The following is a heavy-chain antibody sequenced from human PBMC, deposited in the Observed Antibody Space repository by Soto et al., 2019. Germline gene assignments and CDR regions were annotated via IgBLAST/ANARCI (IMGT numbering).Heavy chain of an antibody. CDR1: GFTFSSYG. J-gene: IGHJ4*02. Sequence: GGSLRLSCVASGFTFSSYGMHWVRQAPGKGLEWVAIISYDGSNTYYADSVKGRFTISRDNSKNTLYLQMNSLRTEDTAVYSCARALDFWRDYFDFWGQGSMVTVSS. CDR2: ISYDGSNT. D-gene: IGHD3-3*01. V-gene: IGHV3-30*03. CDR3: ARALDFWRDYFDF.